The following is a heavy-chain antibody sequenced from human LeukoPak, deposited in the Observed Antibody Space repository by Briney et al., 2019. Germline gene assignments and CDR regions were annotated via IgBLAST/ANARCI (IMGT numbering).Heavy chain of an antibody. CDR1: GFTFSSYS. Sequence: PGGSLRLSCAASGFTFSSYSMNWVRQARGKGLEWVSSISSSSSYIYYADSVKGRFTISRDNAKNSLYLQMNSLRAEDTAVYYCASLVSICSGGSCYTVDYWGQGTLVTVSS. V-gene: IGHV3-21*01. CDR3: ASLVSICSGGSCYTVDY. J-gene: IGHJ4*02. D-gene: IGHD2-15*01. CDR2: ISSSSSYI.